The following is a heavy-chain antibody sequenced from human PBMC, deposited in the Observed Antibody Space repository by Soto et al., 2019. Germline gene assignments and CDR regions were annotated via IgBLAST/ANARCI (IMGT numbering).Heavy chain of an antibody. CDR1: GYTFTSYG. CDR3: TRDQTVYDILTELDF. J-gene: IGHJ4*02. D-gene: IGHD3-9*01. V-gene: IGHV1-18*01. Sequence: QVQLVQSGAEVKKPGASVKVSCKASGYTFTSYGISWVRQAPGQGLAWMGWVSTYNGDTHYPQNFQGRVIMTTDTSTNTAYMKLKSQRSDDTAIYFCTRDQTVYDILTELDFWGQGTLVTVSS. CDR2: VSTYNGDT.